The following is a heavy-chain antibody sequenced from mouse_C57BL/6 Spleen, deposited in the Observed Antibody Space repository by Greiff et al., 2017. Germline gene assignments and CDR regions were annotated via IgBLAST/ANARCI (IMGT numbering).Heavy chain of an antibody. J-gene: IGHJ4*01. CDR3: ARGGSSLYYYARDD. V-gene: IGHV5-6*01. CDR1: GFTFSSYG. CDR2: ISSGGSYT. Sequence: EVKLVESGGDLVKPGGSLKLSCAASGFTFSSYGMSWVRQTPDKRLEWVATISSGGSYTYYPDSVKGRFTISRDNAKNTLYLQMSSLKSEDTAMYYCARGGSSLYYYARDDWGQGTSVTVSS. D-gene: IGHD1-1*01.